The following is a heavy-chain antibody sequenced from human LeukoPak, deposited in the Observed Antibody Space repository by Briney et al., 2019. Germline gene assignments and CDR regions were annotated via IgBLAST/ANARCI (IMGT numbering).Heavy chain of an antibody. D-gene: IGHD2-2*01. CDR3: ARADCSGSTCYLRRSWFDP. CDR1: GFTFSSFD. CDR2: ISTSSRYI. V-gene: IGHV3-21*01. J-gene: IGHJ5*02. Sequence: KTGGSLRLSCAASGFTFSSFDMNWVRQAPGKGLEWVSSISTSSRYIYYRDSVKGRFTISRDDAKNSLYPQMNSLRVEDTAVYYCARADCSGSTCYLRRSWFDPWGQGTLVTVSS.